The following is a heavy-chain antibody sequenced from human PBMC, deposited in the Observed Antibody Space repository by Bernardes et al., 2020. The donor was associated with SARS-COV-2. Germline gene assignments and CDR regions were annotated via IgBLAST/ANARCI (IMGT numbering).Heavy chain of an antibody. Sequence: GGSLRLSCAASGFTFSSYAMSWVRQAPGKGLEWVSAISGSGGSTYYADSVKGRFTISRDNSKNTLYLQMNSLRAEDTAVYYCARDIYDSRGYYYDYWGQGTLVTVSS. CDR2: ISGSGGST. V-gene: IGHV3-23*01. J-gene: IGHJ4*02. D-gene: IGHD3-22*01. CDR3: ARDIYDSRGYYYDY. CDR1: GFTFSSYA.